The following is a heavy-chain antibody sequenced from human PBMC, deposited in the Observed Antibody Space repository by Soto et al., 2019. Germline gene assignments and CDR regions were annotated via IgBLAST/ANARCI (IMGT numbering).Heavy chain of an antibody. Sequence: QVQLVQSATEVVKPGASVRVSCKASGYVFTGWGISWVRQVPGPGLEWVGWVSAYDGATRSSEKLQGRISVTRDKSTSTVYMDLTNLRSDDAAVYYCARDRAGLLEFWGQGTLVTVSS. V-gene: IGHV1-18*01. CDR2: VSAYDGAT. CDR1: GYVFTGWG. J-gene: IGHJ4*02. D-gene: IGHD3-10*01. CDR3: ARDRAGLLEF.